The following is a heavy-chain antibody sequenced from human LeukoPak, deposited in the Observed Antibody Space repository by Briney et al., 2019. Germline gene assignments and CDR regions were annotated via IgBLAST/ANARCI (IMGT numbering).Heavy chain of an antibody. CDR3: ARSLYSSSWYYFDY. D-gene: IGHD6-13*01. J-gene: IGHJ4*02. Sequence: GGSLRLSCVASGFTFSDHYMDWVRQAPGKGLEWVGRTRNKANSYTTEYAASVKGRFTISRDDSKNSLYLQMNSLKTEDTAVYYCARSLYSSSWYYFDYWGQGTLVTVSS. CDR1: GFTFSDHY. CDR2: TRNKANSYTT. V-gene: IGHV3-72*01.